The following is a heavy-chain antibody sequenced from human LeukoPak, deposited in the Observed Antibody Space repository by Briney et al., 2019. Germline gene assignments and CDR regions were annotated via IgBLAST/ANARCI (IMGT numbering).Heavy chain of an antibody. Sequence: GGSLRLSCAASGFTFSSYSMSWVRQAPGKGLEWVANIKQDGSEKNYVGSVKGRFTIARDNAKNSLYLQMNSLRAEDSAVYYCARSSITMVRGVIKSTTSWYHYYNMDVWGKGTTVTVSS. D-gene: IGHD3-10*01. CDR3: ARSSITMVRGVIKSTTSWYHYYNMDV. J-gene: IGHJ6*03. CDR1: GFTFSSYS. V-gene: IGHV3-7*01. CDR2: IKQDGSEK.